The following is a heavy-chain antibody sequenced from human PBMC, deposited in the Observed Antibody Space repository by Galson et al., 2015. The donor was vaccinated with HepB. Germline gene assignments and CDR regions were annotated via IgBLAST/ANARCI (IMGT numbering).Heavy chain of an antibody. Sequence: FLRLSCAASGFTFSSYGMHWVRQAPGKGLEWVAVISYDGSNKYYADSVKGRFTISRDNSKNTLYLQMNSLRAEDTAVYYCAKDLSGADTIFGVVIIEWGQGTLVTVSS. V-gene: IGHV3-30*18. CDR2: ISYDGSNK. CDR1: GFTFSSYG. J-gene: IGHJ4*02. CDR3: AKDLSGADTIFGVVIIE. D-gene: IGHD3-3*01.